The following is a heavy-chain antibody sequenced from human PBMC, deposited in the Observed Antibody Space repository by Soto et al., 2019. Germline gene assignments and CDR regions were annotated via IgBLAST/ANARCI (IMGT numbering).Heavy chain of an antibody. D-gene: IGHD3-10*01. Sequence: GGSLRLSCAASGFTFSSYAMSWVRQAPGKGLEWVSAISGSGGSTYYADSVKGRFTISRDNSKNTLYLQMNSLRAEDTAVYYCAKQLPWYYYGSGSYLPLDYWGQGTLVTVSS. CDR3: AKQLPWYYYGSGSYLPLDY. J-gene: IGHJ4*02. V-gene: IGHV3-23*01. CDR1: GFTFSSYA. CDR2: ISGSGGST.